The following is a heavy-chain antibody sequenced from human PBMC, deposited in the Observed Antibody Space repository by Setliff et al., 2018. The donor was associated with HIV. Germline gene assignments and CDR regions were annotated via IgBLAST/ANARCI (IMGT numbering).Heavy chain of an antibody. CDR2: IYYSGVT. CDR3: ARDTSGGY. J-gene: IGHJ4*02. D-gene: IGHD3-10*01. CDR1: GGSISSYY. Sequence: PSETLSLTCTVSGGSISSYYWNWIRQPPGKGLEWIGCIYYSGVTNYNPSLKSRVTISLDTSKNQFSLKLTSVTAADTAVYYCARDTSGGYWGQGTLVTVSS. V-gene: IGHV4-59*01.